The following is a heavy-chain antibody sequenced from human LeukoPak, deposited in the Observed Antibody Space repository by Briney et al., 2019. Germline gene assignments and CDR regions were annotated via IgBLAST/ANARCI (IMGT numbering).Heavy chain of an antibody. J-gene: IGHJ4*02. D-gene: IGHD6-6*01. CDR2: MKQDGSVK. V-gene: IGHV3-7*03. CDR3: ARIGYSSSSFDH. Sequence: GGSLRLSCAASGFTFSSYWMSWVRQAPGKGLEWVANMKQDGSVKYYVDSMKGRFTISRDNAKNSLYLQMSGLRAEDTAVYFCARIGYSSSSFDHWGQGVLVTVYS. CDR1: GFTFSSYW.